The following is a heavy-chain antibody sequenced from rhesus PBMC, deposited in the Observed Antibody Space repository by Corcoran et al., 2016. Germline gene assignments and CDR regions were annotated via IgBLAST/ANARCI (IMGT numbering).Heavy chain of an antibody. J-gene: IGHJ4*01. CDR1: GGSFSSYW. V-gene: IGHV4-80*01. CDR2: IHCNSGDT. CDR3: ASDLHDY. Sequence: QVQLQESGPGLVRPSETLSLTCAVSGGSFSSYWWTWIRQPPGKGLEWIGEIHCNSGDTNYNPSLKSRVTISKDASKNQFSLKLSSVTAADTAVYYCASDLHDYWGQGVLVAVSS. D-gene: IGHD1-44*01.